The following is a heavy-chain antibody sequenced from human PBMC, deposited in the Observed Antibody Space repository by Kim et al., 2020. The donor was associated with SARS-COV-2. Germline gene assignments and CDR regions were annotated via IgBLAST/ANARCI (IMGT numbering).Heavy chain of an antibody. J-gene: IGHJ4*02. V-gene: IGHV4-59*01. D-gene: IGHD2-15*01. CDR2: IYYSGST. Sequence: SETLSLTCTVSGGSISSYYWSWIRQPPGKGLEWIGYIYYSGSTNYNPSLKSRVTISVDTSKNQFSLKLSSVTAADTAVYYCAREIRAENCSGGSCNRGPTTYYFDYWGQGTLVTVSS. CDR1: GGSISSYY. CDR3: AREIRAENCSGGSCNRGPTTYYFDY.